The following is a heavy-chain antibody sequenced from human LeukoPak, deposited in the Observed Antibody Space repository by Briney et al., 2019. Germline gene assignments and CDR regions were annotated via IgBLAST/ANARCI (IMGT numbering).Heavy chain of an antibody. CDR3: AREDSSPRYYYMDV. CDR1: GFTFSNAW. CDR2: IKSKTDGGTT. D-gene: IGHD3-22*01. V-gene: IGHV3-15*01. J-gene: IGHJ6*03. Sequence: GGSLRLSCAASGFTFSNAWMSWVRQAPGKGLEWVGRIKSKTDGGTTDYAAPVKGRFTISRDDSKNTLYLQMNSLKTEDTAVYYCAREDSSPRYYYMDVWGKGTTVTVSS.